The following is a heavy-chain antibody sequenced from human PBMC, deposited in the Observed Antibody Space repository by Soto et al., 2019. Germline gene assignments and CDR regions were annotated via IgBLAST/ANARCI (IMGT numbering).Heavy chain of an antibody. D-gene: IGHD1-26*01. Sequence: GESLKISCKASGYSFSSYWIAWVRQMPGKGLEWMGIIYPGDSDTRYSPSFQGQVTISADKSISTVYLQWNSLKASDTAMYYCARHGDHMWWLRVGDNYGMGVWGQGTTVTVSS. J-gene: IGHJ6*02. CDR3: ARHGDHMWWLRVGDNYGMGV. V-gene: IGHV5-51*01. CDR2: IYPGDSDT. CDR1: GYSFSSYW.